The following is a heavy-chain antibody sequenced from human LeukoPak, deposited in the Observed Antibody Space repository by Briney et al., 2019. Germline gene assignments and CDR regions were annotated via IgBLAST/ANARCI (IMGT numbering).Heavy chain of an antibody. D-gene: IGHD6-19*01. CDR1: GGSRTAENFY. Sequence: SETLSLTCTVSGGSRTAENFYWTWVRQAAGKGLEWIGRVYSSGRTDYNPSLKSRLTRSVDTSNNQFSLKLRSVTAADTAVYYCARAGVAGPFDYWGQGTLVTVSS. V-gene: IGHV4-61*02. J-gene: IGHJ4*02. CDR2: VYSSGRT. CDR3: ARAGVAGPFDY.